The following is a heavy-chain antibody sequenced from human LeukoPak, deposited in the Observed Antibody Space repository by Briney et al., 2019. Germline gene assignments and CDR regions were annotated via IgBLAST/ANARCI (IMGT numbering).Heavy chain of an antibody. CDR1: GFTFSNFA. J-gene: IGHJ4*02. Sequence: GGSLRLSCAASGFTFSNFAMTWVRQAPGKGLEWVSSINDDGGDTYYADSVKGRFTISRDNAKNSLYLQMNSLRAEDTAVYYCARDSTYYYDSSGYRWGQGTLVTVSS. V-gene: IGHV3-23*01. D-gene: IGHD3-22*01. CDR3: ARDSTYYYDSSGYR. CDR2: INDDGGDT.